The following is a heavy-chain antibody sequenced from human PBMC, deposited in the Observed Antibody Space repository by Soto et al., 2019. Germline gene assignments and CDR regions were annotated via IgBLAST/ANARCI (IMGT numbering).Heavy chain of an antibody. CDR1: GYSFTSYW. CDR2: IYPGDSDT. Sequence: GESLKISCKGSGYSFTSYWIGWVRQMLGKGLEWMGIIYPGDSDTRYSPSFQGQVTISADKSISTAYLQWSSLKASDTAMYYCARFGGYDLLTDMSFDYWGQGTLVTVSS. J-gene: IGHJ4*02. V-gene: IGHV5-51*01. CDR3: ARFGGYDLLTDMSFDY. D-gene: IGHD5-12*01.